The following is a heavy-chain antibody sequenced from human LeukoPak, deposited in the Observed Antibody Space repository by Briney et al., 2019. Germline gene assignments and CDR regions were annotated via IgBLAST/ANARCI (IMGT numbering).Heavy chain of an antibody. Sequence: GRSLRLSCAASRFTFSSYGMNWVRQAPGKGLEWVSYISSSASTTHYADSVMGRFTISRDNAKNSLYLQMNSLRAEDTAVYYCARGRYSRYFDYWGQGTLVTVSS. CDR2: ISSSASTT. D-gene: IGHD6-13*01. V-gene: IGHV3-48*04. J-gene: IGHJ4*02. CDR1: RFTFSSYG. CDR3: ARGRYSRYFDY.